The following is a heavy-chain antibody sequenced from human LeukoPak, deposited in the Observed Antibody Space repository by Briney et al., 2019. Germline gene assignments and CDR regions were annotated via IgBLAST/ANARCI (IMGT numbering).Heavy chain of an antibody. V-gene: IGHV3-33*01. CDR2: IWYDGSNK. D-gene: IGHD5-12*01. J-gene: IGHJ4*02. Sequence: GGSLRLSCAASGFTFSSYGMHGVRQAPGKGLEWVAVIWYDGSNKYYADSVKGRFTISRDNSKNTLYLQMNSLRAEDTAVYYCARAYSGYDLGIDYWGQGTLVTVST. CDR1: GFTFSSYG. CDR3: ARAYSGYDLGIDY.